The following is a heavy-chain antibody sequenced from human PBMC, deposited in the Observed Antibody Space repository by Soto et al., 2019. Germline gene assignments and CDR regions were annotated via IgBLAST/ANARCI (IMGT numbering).Heavy chain of an antibody. J-gene: IGHJ6*02. CDR2: ISGSGGTI. CDR1: GYPFSSYE. D-gene: IGHD3-22*01. Sequence: PGGSLRLSCAASGYPFSSYEMSWVRQAPGKGLEWVSYISGSGGTIYYADSVKGRFTISRDNAKNSLFLQLNSLRAEDTAVYYCARAFYYDSSGYSDRPYYYYGLGVWCPGTTVTVSS. CDR3: ARAFYYDSSGYSDRPYYYYGLGV. V-gene: IGHV3-48*03.